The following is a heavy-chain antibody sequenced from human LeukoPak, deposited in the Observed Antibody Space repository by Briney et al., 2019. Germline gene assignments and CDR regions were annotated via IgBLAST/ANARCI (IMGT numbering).Heavy chain of an antibody. D-gene: IGHD1-14*01. CDR1: GFTISSYA. CDR2: LSGSGGRT. V-gene: IGHV3-23*01. Sequence: GGSLRLSCEASGFTISSYAMSWVRQAPGKGLEWVSGLSGSGGRTYYSDSVMGRFTISRDNSKNTLYLQMNSLRAEDTAVYYCAKDRSPEAGAHFDYWGQGTLVTVSS. CDR3: AKDRSPEAGAHFDY. J-gene: IGHJ4*02.